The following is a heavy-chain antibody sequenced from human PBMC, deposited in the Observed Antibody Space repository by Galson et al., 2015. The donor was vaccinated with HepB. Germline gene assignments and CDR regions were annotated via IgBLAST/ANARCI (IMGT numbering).Heavy chain of an antibody. D-gene: IGHD3-22*01. CDR3: ARGYYYESSGYFYYYGMDV. V-gene: IGHV3-74*01. Sequence: SLRLSCAASGFTLSNHWMHWVRQASGKGLVWVSRINSDGSSTSYADSVKGRFTISRDNAKDTLYLQMNSLRAEDTGLYHCARGYYYESSGYFYYYGMDVWGQGTTVTVSS. J-gene: IGHJ6*02. CDR1: GFTLSNHW. CDR2: INSDGSST.